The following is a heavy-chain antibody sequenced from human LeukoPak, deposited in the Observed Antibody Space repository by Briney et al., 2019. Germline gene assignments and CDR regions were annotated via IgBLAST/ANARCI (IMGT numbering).Heavy chain of an antibody. J-gene: IGHJ4*02. CDR2: IYYSGST. Sequence: SETLSLTCTVSGGSISSSSYYWSWIRQPPGKGLEWIGYIYYSGSTNYNPSLKSRVTISVDTSKNQFSLKLSSVTAADTAVYYCAREAPGYYFDYWGQGTLVTVSS. CDR1: GGSISSSSYY. CDR3: AREAPGYYFDY. V-gene: IGHV4-61*01.